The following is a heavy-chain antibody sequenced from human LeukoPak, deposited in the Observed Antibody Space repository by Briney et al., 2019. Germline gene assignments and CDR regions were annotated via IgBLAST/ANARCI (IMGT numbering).Heavy chain of an antibody. CDR1: GGSISSYY. J-gene: IGHJ6*02. D-gene: IGHD6-13*01. V-gene: IGHV4-59*01. Sequence: SETLSLTCTVSGGSISSYYWSWIRQPPGKGLEWIGYIYYSGSTNYNPSLKSRVTISVDTSKNQFSLKLSSVTAADTAVYYCARDRGIAAAGWYYYGMDVWGQGTTVTVSS. CDR2: IYYSGST. CDR3: ARDRGIAAAGWYYYGMDV.